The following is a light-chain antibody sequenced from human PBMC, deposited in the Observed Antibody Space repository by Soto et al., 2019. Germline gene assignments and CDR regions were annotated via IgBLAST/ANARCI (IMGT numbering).Light chain of an antibody. CDR3: QQYGSSQIT. CDR2: GAS. Sequence: EIVTTQSPATLSVSPGERATLSCRASQSLSSNLAWYQQKPGQAPRLLIYGASTRATGIPARFSGSGSGTDFTLTISRPEPEDFAVYYCQQYGSSQITFGQGTRLEIK. CDR1: QSLSSN. V-gene: IGKV3-15*01. J-gene: IGKJ5*01.